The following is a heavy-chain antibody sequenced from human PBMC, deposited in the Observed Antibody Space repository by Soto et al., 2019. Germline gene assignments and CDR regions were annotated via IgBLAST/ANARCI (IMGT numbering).Heavy chain of an antibody. CDR2: LSYDGSNK. J-gene: IGHJ6*02. D-gene: IGHD5-12*01. CDR1: GFTFSTYA. CDR3: ARDRVATISFYYYGMDV. Sequence: QVQLVESGGGVVQPGRSLRLSCPAPGFTFSTYAMHWFRQPPGKGLEWWPVLSYDGSNKYYADSVKGRFTISGDNSKNTLYLQMNSLRAEDTAVYYCARDRVATISFYYYGMDVWGQGTTVTVSS. V-gene: IGHV3-30-3*01.